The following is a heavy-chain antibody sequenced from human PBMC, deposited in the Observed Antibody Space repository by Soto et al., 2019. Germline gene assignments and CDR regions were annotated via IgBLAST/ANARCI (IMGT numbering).Heavy chain of an antibody. CDR2: IWYDGSNK. J-gene: IGHJ6*02. D-gene: IGHD5-12*01. CDR1: GFTFSSYG. CDR3: ARDRGYSGYDSPRFYYGIDV. V-gene: IGHV3-33*01. Sequence: QVQLVESGGGVVQPGRSLRLSCAASGFTFSSYGMHWVRQAPGEGLEWVAVIWYDGSNKWYADSMKGRFTISRDNSKNTLYLQMNSLRAEDTAVYSCARDRGYSGYDSPRFYYGIDVWGQGTTVTVSS.